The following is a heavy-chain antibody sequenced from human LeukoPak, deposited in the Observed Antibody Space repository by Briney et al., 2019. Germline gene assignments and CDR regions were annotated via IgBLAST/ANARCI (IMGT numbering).Heavy chain of an antibody. V-gene: IGHV4-59*08. D-gene: IGHD6-19*01. CDR1: GGSFSNYY. CDR2: INYSGST. J-gene: IGHJ6*02. Sequence: SETLSLTCTFSGGSFSNYYWGWIRQPPGKGLEWIGLINYSGSTNYNPSLKSRVTISVDTSKNQFSLKLSPVTAADTAVYYCARRPHTGYSGDWGPHDYYYGMNVWGQGTTVTVSS. CDR3: ARRPHTGYSGDWGPHDYYYGMNV.